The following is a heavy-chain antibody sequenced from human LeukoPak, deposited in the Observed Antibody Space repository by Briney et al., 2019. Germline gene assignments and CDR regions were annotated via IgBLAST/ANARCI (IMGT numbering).Heavy chain of an antibody. CDR1: GFTFSNDV. D-gene: IGHD2-15*01. CDR3: ARPVTATDRFYFFDS. CDR2: ITSGGST. V-gene: IGHV3-23*01. Sequence: GGSLRLSCAASGFTFSNDVMRWVRQAPGKGLEWVSSITSGGSTYYADSVKGRFTISRDNSENTLYLQMNSLRAEDTAVYYCARPVTATDRFYFFDSWGQGTLVTVSS. J-gene: IGHJ4*02.